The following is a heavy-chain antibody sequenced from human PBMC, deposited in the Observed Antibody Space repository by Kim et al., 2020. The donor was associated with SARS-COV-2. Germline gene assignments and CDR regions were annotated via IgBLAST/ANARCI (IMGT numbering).Heavy chain of an antibody. CDR3: ARGPVDPKDGWYVDL. V-gene: IGHV3-33*01. CDR1: GFSFSRYG. CDR2: ISYDGSDK. D-gene: IGHD5-12*01. Sequence: GGSLRLSCAASGFSFSRYGMHWVRQASGKGLEWVAYISYDGSDKFYADSVKGRFTISRDNSENTQYLQTNSLRAEDTAVFYCARGPVDPKDGWYVDLWGR. J-gene: IGHJ2*01.